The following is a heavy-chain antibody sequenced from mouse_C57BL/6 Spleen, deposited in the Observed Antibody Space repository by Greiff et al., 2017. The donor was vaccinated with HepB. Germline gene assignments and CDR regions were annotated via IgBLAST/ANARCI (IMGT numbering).Heavy chain of an antibody. Sequence: VQLQQPGAELVKPGASVKLSCKASGYTFTSYWMHWVKQRPGQGLEWIGMIHPNSGSTNYHEKFKSKATLTVDKSSSTAYMQLSSLTSEDSAVYYCANYGSSYPHWYFDVWGTGTTVTVSS. CDR2: IHPNSGST. V-gene: IGHV1-64*01. CDR1: GYTFTSYW. D-gene: IGHD1-1*01. J-gene: IGHJ1*03. CDR3: ANYGSSYPHWYFDV.